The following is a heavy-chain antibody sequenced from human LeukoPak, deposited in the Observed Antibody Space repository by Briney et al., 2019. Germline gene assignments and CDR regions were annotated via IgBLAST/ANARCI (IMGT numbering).Heavy chain of an antibody. CDR3: ARDLYSSGLRNWFDP. Sequence: SETLSLTCTVSGGSISSYYWSWIRQPAGKGLEWIGRIYISGSTNYNPSLKSRVTMSVDTSKNQFSLKLSSVTAADTAVYYCARDLYSSGLRNWFDPWGQGTLVTVSS. CDR1: GGSISSYY. CDR2: IYISGST. D-gene: IGHD6-25*01. J-gene: IGHJ5*02. V-gene: IGHV4-4*07.